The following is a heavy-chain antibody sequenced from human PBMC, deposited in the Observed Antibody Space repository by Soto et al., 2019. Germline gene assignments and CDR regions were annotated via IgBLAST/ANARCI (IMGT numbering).Heavy chain of an antibody. CDR2: ISAYNGNT. D-gene: IGHD3-16*02. CDR3: ARGGAYRRSTPDY. CDR1: GYIFTSYG. J-gene: IGHJ4*02. Sequence: ASVKVSCKASGYIFTSYGISWVRQAPGQGLQWLGWISAYNGNTNYAQKFQGRVTMTTDTSTSTVYMELRSLRSDDTAVYYCARGGAYRRSTPDYWGQGTLVTVSS. V-gene: IGHV1-18*01.